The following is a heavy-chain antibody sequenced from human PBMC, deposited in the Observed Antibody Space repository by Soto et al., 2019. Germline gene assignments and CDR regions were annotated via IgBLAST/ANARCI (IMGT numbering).Heavy chain of an antibody. D-gene: IGHD5-12*01. CDR3: ARVPRSGYDYYYCGMDV. Sequence: QVQLVQSGAEVKKPGASVKVSCKASGYTFTGYYMHWVRQAPGQGLEWMGWINPNSGGTNYAQKFQGWVTMTRDTSISTAYMELSRLRSDDTAVYYCARVPRSGYDYYYCGMDVWGQGTPVTVSS. J-gene: IGHJ6*02. V-gene: IGHV1-2*04. CDR1: GYTFTGYY. CDR2: INPNSGGT.